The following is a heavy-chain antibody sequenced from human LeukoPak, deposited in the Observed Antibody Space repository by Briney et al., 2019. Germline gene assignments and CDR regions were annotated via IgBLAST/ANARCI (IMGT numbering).Heavy chain of an antibody. J-gene: IGHJ3*02. Sequence: PGRSLRPSCAASGFTFSSYGMHWVRQAPGKGLEWVAVISYDGSNKYYADSVKGRFTISRDNSKNTLYLQMNSLRAEDTAVYYCAKDLGYYDSSGYYTDAFDIWGQGTMVTVSS. V-gene: IGHV3-30*18. CDR2: ISYDGSNK. CDR3: AKDLGYYDSSGYYTDAFDI. CDR1: GFTFSSYG. D-gene: IGHD3-22*01.